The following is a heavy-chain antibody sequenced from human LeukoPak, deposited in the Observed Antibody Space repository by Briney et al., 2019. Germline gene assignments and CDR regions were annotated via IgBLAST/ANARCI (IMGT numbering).Heavy chain of an antibody. Sequence: SETLSLTCAVYGGSFSGYYWSWFRQPPGKGLEWIGEINHSGSTNYNPSLKSRVTISVDTSKNQFSLKLSSVTAADTAVYYCARDRRRIQLWFSNWFDPWGQGTLVTVSS. CDR1: GGSFSGYY. CDR3: ARDRRRIQLWFSNWFDP. V-gene: IGHV4-34*01. J-gene: IGHJ5*02. CDR2: INHSGST. D-gene: IGHD5-18*01.